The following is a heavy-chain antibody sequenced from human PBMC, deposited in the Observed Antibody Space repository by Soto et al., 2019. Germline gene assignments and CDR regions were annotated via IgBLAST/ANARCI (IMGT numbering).Heavy chain of an antibody. D-gene: IGHD5-12*01. V-gene: IGHV3-33*01. Sequence: LRLSCSASGFTFSTYGMHWVRQAPGKGLEWVALIWYDGRKEDYADSVKGRFTISRDNSKNTLYLQMNSLRAEDTAVYYCARDRWIVSTITSFDYWGQGTPVTVSS. CDR2: IWYDGRKE. CDR3: ARDRWIVSTITSFDY. CDR1: GFTFSTYG. J-gene: IGHJ4*02.